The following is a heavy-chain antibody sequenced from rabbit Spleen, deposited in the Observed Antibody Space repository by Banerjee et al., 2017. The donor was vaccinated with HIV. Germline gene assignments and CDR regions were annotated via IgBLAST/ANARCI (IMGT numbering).Heavy chain of an antibody. Sequence: EQLEESGGGLVKPEGSLTLTCKASGVSFSDKDVMCWVRQAPGKGLEWIACINIFTGKSVYASWAKGRFIMSRTSSTTVTLQMTSLTAADTATYFCARGSGDVGWGYLIWGQGTLVTVS. CDR1: GVSFSDKDV. D-gene: IGHD2-1*01. CDR2: INIFTGKS. J-gene: IGHJ2*01. V-gene: IGHV1S45*01. CDR3: ARGSGDVGWGYLI.